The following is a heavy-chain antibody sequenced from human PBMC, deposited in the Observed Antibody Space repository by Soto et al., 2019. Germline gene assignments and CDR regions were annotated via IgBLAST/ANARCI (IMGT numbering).Heavy chain of an antibody. CDR3: ARVHTMITFGGVIVTITEGPLDY. V-gene: IGHV3-33*01. CDR2: IWYDGSNK. D-gene: IGHD3-16*02. CDR1: GFTFSSYG. Sequence: GGSLRLSCAASGFTFSSYGMHWVRQAPGKGLEWVAVIWYDGSNKYYADSVKGRFTISRDNSKNTLYLQMNSLRAEDTAVYYCARVHTMITFGGVIVTITEGPLDYWGQGTLVTVSS. J-gene: IGHJ4*02.